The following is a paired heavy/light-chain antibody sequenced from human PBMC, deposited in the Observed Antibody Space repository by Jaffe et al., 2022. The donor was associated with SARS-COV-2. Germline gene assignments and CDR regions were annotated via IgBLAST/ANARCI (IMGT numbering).Light chain of an antibody. V-gene: IGKV2-30*01. J-gene: IGKJ1*01. CDR1: QSLVYSDGNTY. Sequence: DVVMTQSPLSLPVTLGQPASISCRSSQSLVYSDGNTYLNWFHQRPGQSPRRLIYQVSNRDSGVPDRFSGSGSGTDFTLKISRVEAEDVGVYYCMQGTHWPLTFGQGTKVEIK. CDR2: QVS. CDR3: MQGTHWPLT.
Heavy chain of an antibody. D-gene: IGHD5-18*01. CDR3: AGEGGYGGYGYDYAGFFDS. J-gene: IGHJ4*02. CDR1: DFTFTIYD. CDR2: ISNSGRVI. V-gene: IGHV3-48*02. Sequence: EVQLVESGGGLVQPGESLRLSCAASDFTFTIYDMSWVRQAPGKGLEWVSFISNSGRVIHYAGSVEGRFTISRDNAKNSLYLQMNSLREEDTAVYYCAGEGGYGGYGYDYAGFFDSWGQGTLVTVSS.